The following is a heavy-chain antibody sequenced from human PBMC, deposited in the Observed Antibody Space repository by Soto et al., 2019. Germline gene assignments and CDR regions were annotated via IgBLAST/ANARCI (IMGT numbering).Heavy chain of an antibody. Sequence: EVHLVESGGGSVQPGGSLRLSCAGSGFAFSSYWIHWVRQVPGKGLVWVSRINSDGSTTSYADSVRGRFTISRDNAKDTLYLQMNSLRAEDTALYYCARVGQGRYYFDYWGQGTLVTVSS. CDR2: INSDGSTT. J-gene: IGHJ4*02. V-gene: IGHV3-74*01. CDR1: GFAFSSYW. CDR3: ARVGQGRYYFDY.